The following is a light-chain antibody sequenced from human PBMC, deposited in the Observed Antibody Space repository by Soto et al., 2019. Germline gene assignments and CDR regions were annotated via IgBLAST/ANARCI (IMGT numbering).Light chain of an antibody. V-gene: IGLV2-14*01. Sequence: QSALTQPASVSGSPGQSITISCTGTSSDVGGYNYVSWYQQHPGRDPKLMIYEVSNRPSGVSNRFSGSKSGNTASLNISGLQAEDEAEYYCSSYTSSSTRVFGGGTKLTVL. J-gene: IGLJ3*02. CDR3: SSYTSSSTRV. CDR1: SSDVGGYNY. CDR2: EVS.